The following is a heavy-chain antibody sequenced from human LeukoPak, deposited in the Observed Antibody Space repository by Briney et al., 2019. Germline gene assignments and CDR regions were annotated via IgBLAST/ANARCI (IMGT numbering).Heavy chain of an antibody. CDR2: IKSKTDGGTT. CDR1: GFTFRNAW. CDR3: AKDRRLRRIGEEDAFDI. D-gene: IGHD1-14*01. V-gene: IGHV3-15*01. Sequence: GGSLRLSCAASGFTFRNAWMSWVRQAPGKGLEWVGRIKSKTDGGTTDYAAPVKGRFTISRDDSKTTLYLQMNSLKTEDTAVYYCAKDRRLRRIGEEDAFDIWGQGTMVTVSS. J-gene: IGHJ3*02.